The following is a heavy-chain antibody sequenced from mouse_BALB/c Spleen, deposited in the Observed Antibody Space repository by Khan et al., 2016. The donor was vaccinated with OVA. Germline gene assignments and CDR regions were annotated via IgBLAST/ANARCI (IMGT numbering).Heavy chain of an antibody. CDR2: VSTGGSYT. CDR1: GFTFSTYG. J-gene: IGHJ3*01. V-gene: IGHV5-6*01. Sequence: EVQLQESGGDLVKPGGSLKLSCAASGFTFSTYGMSWVRQTPDKRLEWVATVSTGGSYTYYPDSVKGRFTISRDNAKNTLYLQMSGLKSEETAMFYCTRLAYYYGSEGFAYWGQGTLVTVSA. CDR3: TRLAYYYGSEGFAY. D-gene: IGHD1-1*01.